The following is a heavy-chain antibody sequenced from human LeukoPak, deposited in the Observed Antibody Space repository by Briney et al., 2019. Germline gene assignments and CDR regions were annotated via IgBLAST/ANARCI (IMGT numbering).Heavy chain of an antibody. CDR3: ARGGEYQLEYYYYMDV. Sequence: ASVKVSCKASGYTFTSYDINWVRQATGLGLEWMGWMNPNSGNTGYAQKFQGRVTMTRNTSISTAYMELSSLRSEDTAVYYCARGGEYQLEYYYYMDVWGKGTTVTISS. D-gene: IGHD2-2*01. J-gene: IGHJ6*03. CDR2: MNPNSGNT. V-gene: IGHV1-8*01. CDR1: GYTFTSYD.